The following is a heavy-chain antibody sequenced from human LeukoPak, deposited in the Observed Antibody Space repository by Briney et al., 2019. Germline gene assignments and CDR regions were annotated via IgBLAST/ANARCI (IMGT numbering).Heavy chain of an antibody. Sequence: SETLSLTCAVYGGSFSDYYRSWIRQPPGKGLEWIGEINHSGSTNYNPSLKSRVTISVDTYKNQFSLKLSSVTAADTAVYYCARAPYYYGSGFDYWGQGTLVTVSS. V-gene: IGHV4-34*01. CDR3: ARAPYYYGSGFDY. J-gene: IGHJ4*02. CDR1: GGSFSDYY. CDR2: INHSGST. D-gene: IGHD3-10*01.